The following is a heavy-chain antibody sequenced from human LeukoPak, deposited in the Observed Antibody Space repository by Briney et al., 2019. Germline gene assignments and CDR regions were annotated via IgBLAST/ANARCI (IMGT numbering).Heavy chain of an antibody. V-gene: IGHV3-7*02. CDR2: IKEDGSEK. J-gene: IGHJ6*01. Sequence: PGGSLRLSCAASGFTFSDYWMSWVRQAPGKGLEWVSDIKEDGSEKYYVDSVKGRFTISRDNAKNSLYLQMNSLRVEDTALYYCVCHVVLSVGYHYGLGVWGQGTTGTVSS. D-gene: IGHD2-21*01. CDR3: VCHVVLSVGYHYGLGV. CDR1: GFTFSDYW.